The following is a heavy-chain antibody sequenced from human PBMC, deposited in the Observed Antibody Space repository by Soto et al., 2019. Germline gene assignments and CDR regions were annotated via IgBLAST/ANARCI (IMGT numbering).Heavy chain of an antibody. V-gene: IGHV3-23*01. D-gene: IGHD3-10*01. J-gene: IGHJ5*02. CDR1: GFTFSSYA. CDR2: ISGSGDST. Sequence: GGSLRLSCAASGFTFSSYAMNWVRQAPGKGLEWVSVISGSGDSTYYADSVKGRFTISRDNSKNTLYLQMNSLRAEDTAVYYCAKNERITMVRGVIITEENWFDPWAQGTLVTVSS. CDR3: AKNERITMVRGVIITEENWFDP.